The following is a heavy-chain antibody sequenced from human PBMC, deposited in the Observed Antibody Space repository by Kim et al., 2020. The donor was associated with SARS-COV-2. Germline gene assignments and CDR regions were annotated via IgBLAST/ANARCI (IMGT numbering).Heavy chain of an antibody. CDR3: ASYDSSGYYRV. V-gene: IGHV5-10-1*01. CDR2: T. J-gene: IGHJ4*02. Sequence: TNYSPSFQGHVTISADKSISTAYLQWSSLKASDTAMYYCASYDSSGYYRVWGQGTLVTVSS. D-gene: IGHD3-22*01.